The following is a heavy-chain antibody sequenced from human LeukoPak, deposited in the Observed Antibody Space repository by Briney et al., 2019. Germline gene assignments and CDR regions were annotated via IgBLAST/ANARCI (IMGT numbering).Heavy chain of an antibody. J-gene: IGHJ6*02. D-gene: IGHD4-11*01. CDR1: GGPIRSYY. V-gene: IGHV4-59*08. CDR2: IYYSGST. CDR3: ARTEYDYNNYAYYYGMDV. Sequence: SETLSLTCTGSGGPIRSYYWSWIRQPPGKGLEWIGYIYYSGSTNYNPSLKSRVTISVDTSKNQFSLKLNSVTDTDTAMYYCARTEYDYNNYAYYYGMDVWGQGTTVTVSS.